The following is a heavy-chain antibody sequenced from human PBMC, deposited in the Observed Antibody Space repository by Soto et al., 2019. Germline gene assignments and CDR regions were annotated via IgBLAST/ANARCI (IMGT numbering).Heavy chain of an antibody. V-gene: IGHV3-73*01. J-gene: IGHJ4*02. Sequence: EVLLVESGGGLVQPGGSLKLSCAASGFVFKDSSIHWVRQASGKGLEWVGRIRDRAYNYATAYAASVEGRFTISRDDSDNTAYLHMSSLKTADTAIYYCTRLISAAQDYWGQGTLVTVSS. CDR2: IRDRAYNYAT. CDR1: GFVFKDSS. CDR3: TRLISAAQDY. D-gene: IGHD3-10*01.